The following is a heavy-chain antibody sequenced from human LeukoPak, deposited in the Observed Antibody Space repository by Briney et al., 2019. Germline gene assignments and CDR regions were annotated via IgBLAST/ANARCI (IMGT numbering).Heavy chain of an antibody. CDR1: GGSISNTFYY. Sequence: PSETLSLTCTVSGGSISNTFYYWGWIRQPPGKGLEWIGSINYSGSTYYNPSLKSRVTISVDTSKNQFSLKLSSVTAADTAVYYCARVDVWGSSTSDYFDYWGQGTLVTVSS. CDR2: INYSGST. J-gene: IGHJ4*02. D-gene: IGHD3-16*01. CDR3: ARVDVWGSSTSDYFDY. V-gene: IGHV4-39*07.